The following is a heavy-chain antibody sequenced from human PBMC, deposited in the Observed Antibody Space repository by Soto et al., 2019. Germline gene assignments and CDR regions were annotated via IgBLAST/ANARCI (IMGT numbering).Heavy chain of an antibody. V-gene: IGHV4-30-2*01. CDR2: IYHSGST. CDR1: GGSISSGGYS. D-gene: IGHD5-12*01. J-gene: IGHJ4*02. CDR3: AAGGGLPRYY. Sequence: QLQLQESGSGLVKPSQTLSLTCAVSGGSISSGGYSWSWIRQPPGKGLEWIGYIYHSGSTYYNPSLKRHVTISVDRSKNQFCLKLSSVTAADTAVYYSAAGGGLPRYYWGRASLVSVYS.